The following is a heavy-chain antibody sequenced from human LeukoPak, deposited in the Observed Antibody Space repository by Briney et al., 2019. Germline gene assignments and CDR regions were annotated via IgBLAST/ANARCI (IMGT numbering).Heavy chain of an antibody. CDR2: INPNSGST. J-gene: IGHJ6*02. CDR1: GYTFTGYY. CDR3: ARRHGSYYYYGMDV. V-gene: IGHV1-2*02. Sequence: ASVKVSCKASGYTFTGYYMHWVRQAPGQGLEWMGWINPNSGSTNYAQKFQGRVTMTRDTSISTAYMELSRLRSDDTAVYYCARRHGSYYYYGMDVWGQGTTVTVSS.